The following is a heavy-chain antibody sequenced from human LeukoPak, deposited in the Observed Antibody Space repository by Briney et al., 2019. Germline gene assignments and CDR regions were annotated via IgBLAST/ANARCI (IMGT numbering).Heavy chain of an antibody. D-gene: IGHD2-2*02. CDR2: INHSGST. Sequence: SETLSLTRAVYGGSFSGYYWSWIRQPPGEGLEWIGEINHSGSTNYNPSLKSRVTISVDTSKNQFSLKLSSVTAADTAVYYCARGRIVVVPAAILVSYYYYYGMDVWGQGTTVTVSS. V-gene: IGHV4-34*01. CDR1: GGSFSGYY. J-gene: IGHJ6*02. CDR3: ARGRIVVVPAAILVSYYYYYGMDV.